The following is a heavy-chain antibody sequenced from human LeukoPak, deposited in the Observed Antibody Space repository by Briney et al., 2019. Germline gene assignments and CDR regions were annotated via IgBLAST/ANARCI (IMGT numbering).Heavy chain of an antibody. CDR3: ARVGSSWSFDY. J-gene: IGHJ4*02. Sequence: GGSLRLSCAASGFTFSSYGTNWVRQAPGKGLEWVADIWYDGSNKYYGDSVKGRFTISRDNSKNTVSLQMNSLRVEDTAVYYCARVGSSWSFDYWGQGTLVTVSS. D-gene: IGHD6-13*01. CDR2: IWYDGSNK. CDR1: GFTFSSYG. V-gene: IGHV3-33*01.